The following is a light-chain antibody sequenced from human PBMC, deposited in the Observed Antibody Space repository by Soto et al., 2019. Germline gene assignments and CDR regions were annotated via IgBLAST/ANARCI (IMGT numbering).Light chain of an antibody. J-gene: IGKJ1*01. CDR2: WAS. CDR3: QQYYSTPPT. V-gene: IGKV4-1*01. Sequence: DIVMTQSPDSLAVSLGERATINCKSSQSVLYSSNNENYLTWYQQKPGQPPKLLIYWASTRESGVPDRFSVSGSGTDFTLTISSLQAEDVAVYYCQQYYSTPPTFGQGTKVEIK. CDR1: QSVLYSSNNENY.